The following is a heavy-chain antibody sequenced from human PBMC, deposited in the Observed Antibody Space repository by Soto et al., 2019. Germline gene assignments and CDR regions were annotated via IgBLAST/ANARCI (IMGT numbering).Heavy chain of an antibody. V-gene: IGHV3-13*04. Sequence: EVQLVESGGGLVQPGGSLRLSCAASGFTFSSYDMHWVRQATGKGLEWVSAIGTAGDTYYPGSVKGRFTISRENYKNFLYLQMNGLSAGDTAVYYWAIGGMDVWGQGTTVTVSS. CDR3: AIGGMDV. CDR2: IGTAGDT. CDR1: GFTFSSYD. J-gene: IGHJ6*02. D-gene: IGHD3-10*01.